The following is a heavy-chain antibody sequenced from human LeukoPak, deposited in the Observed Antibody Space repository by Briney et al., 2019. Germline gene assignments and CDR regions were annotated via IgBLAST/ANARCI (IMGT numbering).Heavy chain of an antibody. D-gene: IGHD3-10*02. J-gene: IGHJ3*02. CDR1: GFTFSNAW. V-gene: IGHV3-15*01. CDR3: STGIFGAFNM. CDR2: IKSKSDGCTT. Sequence: GGSLRLSCAASGFTFSNAWMNWVRQAPGKGREGVGRIKSKSDGCTTDYAAPVKGRFTISRDDSKNTLYLQMNSLKTEDIAVYYCSTGIFGAFNMWGQGTMVTVSP.